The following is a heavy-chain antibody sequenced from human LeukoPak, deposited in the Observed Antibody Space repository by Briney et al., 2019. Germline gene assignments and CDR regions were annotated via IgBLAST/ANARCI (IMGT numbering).Heavy chain of an antibody. Sequence: GGSLRLSCAASGFSFSSYSMHWVRQAPGKGLEWVSSISGRSDGPYYADSVKGRFTTSRDNSKSTMYLQINNVRAEDAAVYYRAKDPLNYGGHYFDNWGQGTRVTVSS. CDR1: GFSFSSYS. CDR3: AKDPLNYGGHYFDN. V-gene: IGHV3-23*01. J-gene: IGHJ4*02. CDR2: ISGRSDGP. D-gene: IGHD4-23*01.